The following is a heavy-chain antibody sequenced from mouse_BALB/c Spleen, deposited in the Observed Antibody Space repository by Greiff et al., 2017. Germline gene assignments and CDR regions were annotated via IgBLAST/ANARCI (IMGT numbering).Heavy chain of an antibody. CDR3: ASYDYEEGYFDY. CDR2: ISSGSSTI. J-gene: IGHJ2*01. D-gene: IGHD2-4*01. Sequence: EVQLVESGGGLVQPGGSRKLSCAASGFTFSSFGMHWVRQAPEKGLEWVAYISSGSSTIYYADTVKGRFTISRDNPKNTLFLQMTSLRSEDTAMYYCASYDYEEGYFDYWGQGTTLTVSS. CDR1: GFTFSSFG. V-gene: IGHV5-17*02.